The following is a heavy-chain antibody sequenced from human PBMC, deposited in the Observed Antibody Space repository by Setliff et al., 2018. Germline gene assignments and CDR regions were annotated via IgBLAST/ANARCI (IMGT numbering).Heavy chain of an antibody. Sequence: SETLSLTCTVSGDSISSRRNYWGWFRQPAGKELEWIGQIYTSWSTNYNPSLKSRVTISGDTPKNQVSLRLSSVTAADTAVYYCARMSGFQYMDVWGKGTTVTVS. V-gene: IGHV4-61*09. CDR2: IYTSWST. CDR3: ARMSGFQYMDV. J-gene: IGHJ6*03. CDR1: GDSISSRRNY. D-gene: IGHD3-3*01.